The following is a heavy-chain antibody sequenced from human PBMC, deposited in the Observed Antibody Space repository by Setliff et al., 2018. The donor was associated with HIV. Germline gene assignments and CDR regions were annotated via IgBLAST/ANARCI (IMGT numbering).Heavy chain of an antibody. CDR2: ISGYNGNT. CDR3: ARVPYRSAWFSGGHDAFDV. CDR1: GYTFTSYG. D-gene: IGHD6-19*01. V-gene: IGHV1-18*01. Sequence: ASVKVSCKASGYTFTSYGISWVRQAPGQGLEWMGWISGYNGNTKYVQKYQGRFTMTTDTSTSKVYMELRTLRSDDTAVYYCARVPYRSAWFSGGHDAFDVWGQGTMVT. J-gene: IGHJ3*01.